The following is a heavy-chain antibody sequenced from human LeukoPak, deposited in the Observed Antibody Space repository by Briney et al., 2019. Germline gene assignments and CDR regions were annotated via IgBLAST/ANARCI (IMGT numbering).Heavy chain of an antibody. Sequence: GGSLRLSCAASGFSFSDYYTSWIRQAPGKGLEWVSYISGSSSYTNSADSVKGRFTISRDNAKNSLYLQMNSLRAEDTAVYFCARDEPTEGSYCPFDYWGQGTLVTVSS. CDR3: ARDEPTEGSYCPFDY. V-gene: IGHV3-11*06. CDR1: GFSFSDYY. D-gene: IGHD2-8*02. CDR2: ISGSSSYT. J-gene: IGHJ4*02.